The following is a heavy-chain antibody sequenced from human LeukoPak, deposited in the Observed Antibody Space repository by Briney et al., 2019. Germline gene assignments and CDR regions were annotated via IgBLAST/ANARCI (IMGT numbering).Heavy chain of an antibody. J-gene: IGHJ4*02. CDR2: ISGSSGST. CDR3: ARAKGRRDYFDY. CDR1: GFTFSSYA. V-gene: IGHV3-23*01. Sequence: GGSLRLSCVTSGFTFSSYAMTWVRQAPGKRLEWVSCISGSSGSTYYADSVKGRFTISRDNAKNSLYLQMNSLRAEDTAVYYCARAKGRRDYFDYWGQGTLVTVSS. D-gene: IGHD3-10*01.